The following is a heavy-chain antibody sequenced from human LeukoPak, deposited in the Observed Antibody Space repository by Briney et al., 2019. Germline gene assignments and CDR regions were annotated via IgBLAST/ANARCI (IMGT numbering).Heavy chain of an antibody. D-gene: IGHD6-13*01. V-gene: IGHV1-46*01. CDR3: ARERYSSRIVDY. Sequence: ASVQVSCKASGSTFTSYYMHWVRQAPGQGLEWMGIINPSGGSTSYAQKFQGRVTMTRDTSTSTVYMELSSLRSEDTAVYYCARERYSSRIVDYWGQGTLVTVSS. CDR2: INPSGGST. CDR1: GSTFTSYY. J-gene: IGHJ4*02.